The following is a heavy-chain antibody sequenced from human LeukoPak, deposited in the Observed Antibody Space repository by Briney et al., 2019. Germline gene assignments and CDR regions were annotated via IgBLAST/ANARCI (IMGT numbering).Heavy chain of an antibody. CDR3: AKTGELFDYWYFDL. CDR2: ISSSSSYI. D-gene: IGHD3-10*01. V-gene: IGHV3-21*01. J-gene: IGHJ2*01. CDR1: GFTFSSYS. Sequence: PGGSLRLSCAASGFTFSSYSMNWVRQAPGKGLEWVSSISSSSSYIYYADSVKGRFTISRDNAKNSLYLQMNSLRAEDTAVYYCAKTGELFDYWYFDLWGRGTLVTVSS.